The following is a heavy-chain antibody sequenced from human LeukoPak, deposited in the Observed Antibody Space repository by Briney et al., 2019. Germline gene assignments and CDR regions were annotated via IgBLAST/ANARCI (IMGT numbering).Heavy chain of an antibody. CDR1: GFIVSSNY. J-gene: IGHJ4*02. Sequence: GGSLRLSCAASGFIVSSNYMSWVRQAPGKGLEWVAVISYDGSNKYYADSVKGRFTISRDNSKNTLYLQMNSLRAEDTAVYYCAKDNPRGGGFDYWGQGTLVTVSS. CDR3: AKDNPRGGGFDY. D-gene: IGHD4-23*01. V-gene: IGHV3-30*18. CDR2: ISYDGSNK.